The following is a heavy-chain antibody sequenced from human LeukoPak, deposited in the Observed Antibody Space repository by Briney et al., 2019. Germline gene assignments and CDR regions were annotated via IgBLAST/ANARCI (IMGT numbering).Heavy chain of an antibody. CDR3: TTGSYVSGSRIVPWDYYGLDV. V-gene: IGHV3-15*01. Sequence: GGSLRLSSAASGITFTKAWVCWVRDALEKGLGCVCRIKSKREGRTTDYRAHVKGRFTNARDDSKRMVYLQMNAQKIEDTALYNFTTGSYVSGSRIVPWDYYGLDVWGRGTTVTVSS. CDR1: GITFTKAW. J-gene: IGHJ6*02. CDR2: IKSKREGRTT. D-gene: IGHD3-10*01.